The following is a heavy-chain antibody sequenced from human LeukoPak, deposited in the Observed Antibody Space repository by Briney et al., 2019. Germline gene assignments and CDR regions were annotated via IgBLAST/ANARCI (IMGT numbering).Heavy chain of an antibody. CDR1: GGSISNYY. V-gene: IGHV4-4*07. J-gene: IGHJ2*01. D-gene: IGHD4-23*01. CDR3: AREGGDYGGNSQFWYFDL. Sequence: PSETLSLTCTVSGGSISNYYWSWIRQPAGKGLEWIGRLYTSESTTYNPSLRSRVTMSVDTSKNQFSLKLSSVTAADTAVYYCAREGGDYGGNSQFWYFDLWGRGTLVTVSS. CDR2: LYTSEST.